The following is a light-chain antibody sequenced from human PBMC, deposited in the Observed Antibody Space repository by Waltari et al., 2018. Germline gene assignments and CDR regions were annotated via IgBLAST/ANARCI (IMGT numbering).Light chain of an antibody. J-gene: IGKJ1*01. CDR3: QQSYSTPPWT. CDR2: PAS. V-gene: IGKV1-39*01. Sequence: DIQMTQSPSSLSASVGDRVTITCRASQSISTYLNWYQQKPGKAPKLLIYPASSLQSGVPSKLSGSGSGTDFTLTISSLQPEDFATYYCQQSYSTPPWTFGQGTKVEIK. CDR1: QSISTY.